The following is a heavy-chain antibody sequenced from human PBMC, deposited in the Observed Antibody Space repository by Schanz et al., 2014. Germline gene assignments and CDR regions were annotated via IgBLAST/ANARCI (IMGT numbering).Heavy chain of an antibody. CDR3: AKNSFASSSDIDY. V-gene: IGHV3-23*04. CDR2: IRGSGGST. D-gene: IGHD1-7*01. Sequence: EVLLVDSGGGLVQPGGSLRLSCAASGFTFSSYAMTWVRQAPGKGLEWVSAIRGSGGSTYYADSVKGRFTISRDNSKNTLYLQINSLRSEDTAVYYCAKNSFASSSDIDYWGQGTLVTVSS. J-gene: IGHJ4*02. CDR1: GFTFSSYA.